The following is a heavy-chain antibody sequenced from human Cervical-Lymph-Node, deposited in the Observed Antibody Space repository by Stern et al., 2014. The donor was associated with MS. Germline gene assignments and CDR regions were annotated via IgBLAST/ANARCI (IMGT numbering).Heavy chain of an antibody. J-gene: IGHJ4*02. CDR3: ARDKEDTNMAFRYFDN. D-gene: IGHD5-18*01. Sequence: VHLVESGPGLVKPSQTLSLTCTVSGGSVGSGSYDWSWIRQPAGKGLEWIGRIYTTGSTYYNPSLKSRVPISIDTSKNQFSLKLPSVTAADTAVYYCARDKEDTNMAFRYFDNWGQGTLVTVSS. V-gene: IGHV4-61*02. CDR1: GGSVGSGSYD. CDR2: IYTTGST.